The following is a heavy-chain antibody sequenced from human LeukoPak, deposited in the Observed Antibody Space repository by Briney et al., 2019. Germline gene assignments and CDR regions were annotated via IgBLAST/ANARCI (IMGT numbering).Heavy chain of an antibody. CDR1: GFTFSASW. Sequence: PGGSLRLSCAASGFTFSASWMHWVRRVPGKGLVWVSRISADGSSFGYADSVKGRFTISRDNAKNTLYLQMNSLRAEDTAVYHCARGYGSSWFYFDYWGQGTPITVSS. CDR2: ISADGSSF. J-gene: IGHJ4*02. CDR3: ARGYGSSWFYFDY. V-gene: IGHV3-74*01. D-gene: IGHD6-13*01.